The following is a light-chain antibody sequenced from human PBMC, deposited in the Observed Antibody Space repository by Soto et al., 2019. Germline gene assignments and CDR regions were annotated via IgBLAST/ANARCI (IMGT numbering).Light chain of an antibody. J-gene: IGKJ1*01. CDR3: QQYHHWPPLT. CDR1: QSVSNN. V-gene: IGKV3-15*01. CDR2: GVS. Sequence: EVVMTQSPATLSVSPGERATLSCRASQSVSNNVAWYQQKPGQAPRLLIYGVSTRVTGIPARFSGSGSETEFTLTISSLQSEDFAVYYCQQYHHWPPLTFGQGTKVETK.